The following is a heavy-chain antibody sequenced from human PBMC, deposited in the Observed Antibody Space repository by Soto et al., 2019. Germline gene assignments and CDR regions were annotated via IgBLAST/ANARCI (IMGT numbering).Heavy chain of an antibody. CDR1: GFTFSTYV. CDR2: IWYDGSDK. CDR3: ARSPWPGHCTNGVWYLPDY. Sequence: QVQLVESGGGVVQPGGSLRLSCAASGFTFSTYVMHWVRHAPGKGLEWVALIWYDGSDKYYADSVKGRFTISRDNSKNTLYLQMNSLRAEDTAIYYCARSPWPGHCTNGVWYLPDYWGQGTLVTVSS. J-gene: IGHJ4*02. D-gene: IGHD2-8*01. V-gene: IGHV3-33*01.